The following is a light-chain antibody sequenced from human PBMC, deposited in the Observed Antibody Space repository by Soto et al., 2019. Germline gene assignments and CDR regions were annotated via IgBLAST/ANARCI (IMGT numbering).Light chain of an antibody. J-gene: IGLJ1*01. CDR3: SSYTSSNTYV. CDR2: NVS. CDR1: SSDVGGYNS. Sequence: QSVLTQPASVSGSPGQSIAISCTGTSSDVGGYNSVSWYQQHPGKAPKLMIYNVSNLPSGVSDRFSGSKSGNTASLTISGLQAEDEADYYCSSYTSSNTYVFGTGTKLTVL. V-gene: IGLV2-14*03.